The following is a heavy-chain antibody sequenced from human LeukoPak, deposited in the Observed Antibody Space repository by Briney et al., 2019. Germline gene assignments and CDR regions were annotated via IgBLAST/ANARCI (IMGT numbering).Heavy chain of an antibody. CDR1: GFTFSNYA. V-gene: IGHV3-30*01. CDR2: ISSGGTYE. J-gene: IGHJ4*02. D-gene: IGHD3-10*01. Sequence: QPGGSLRLSCAASGFTFSNYAMHWVRQAPGKGLEWVPLISSGGTYEYYADSVKGRFTISRDNSKNTLYLQLNSLRAEDTAVYYCARDSTYYYDSGSSGPHYFDNWGQGTLVTVSS. CDR3: ARDSTYYYDSGSSGPHYFDN.